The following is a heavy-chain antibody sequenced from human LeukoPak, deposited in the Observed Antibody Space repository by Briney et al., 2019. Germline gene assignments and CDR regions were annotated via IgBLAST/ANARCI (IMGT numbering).Heavy chain of an antibody. D-gene: IGHD3-3*01. CDR1: GGSFSGYY. V-gene: IGHV4-34*01. J-gene: IGHJ6*02. Sequence: SETLSLTCAVYGGSFSGYYWSWIRQPPGKGLEWIGEINHSGSTNYNPSLKSRVTISVDTSKNQFSLKLSSVTAADTAVYYCARGPPFWSGYYPLYYYYGMDVWGQGTTVTVSS. CDR2: INHSGST. CDR3: ARGPPFWSGYYPLYYYYGMDV.